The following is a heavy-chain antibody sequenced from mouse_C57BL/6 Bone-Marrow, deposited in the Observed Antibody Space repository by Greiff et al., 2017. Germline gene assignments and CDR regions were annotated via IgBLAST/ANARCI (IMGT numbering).Heavy chain of an antibody. V-gene: IGHV1-69*01. D-gene: IGHD4-1*01. CDR1: GYTFTSYW. CDR2: IDPSDSYT. CDR3: ARESNWDYFDY. Sequence: VQLQQPGAELVMPGASVKLSCKASGYTFTSYWMHWVKQRPGQGLEWIGEIDPSDSYTNYNQKFKGKSTLTVDKSSSTAYMQRSSLTSEDSAVYYCARESNWDYFDYWGQGTTLTVSS. J-gene: IGHJ2*01.